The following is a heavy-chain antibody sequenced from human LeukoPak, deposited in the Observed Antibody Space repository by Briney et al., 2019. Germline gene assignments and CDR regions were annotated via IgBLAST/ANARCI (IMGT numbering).Heavy chain of an antibody. V-gene: IGHV1-2*02. CDR2: INPNSGGT. D-gene: IGHD3-9*01. CDR1: GYTFTGYY. CDR3: ARDLHHYDILTGYYRRNYYYGMDV. Sequence: ASVKVSCKASGYTFTGYYMHWVRQAPGQGLEWMGWINPNSGGTNYAQKFQGRVTMTRDTSISTAYMELSRLRSDGTAVYYCARDLHHYDILTGYYRRNYYYGMDVWGQGTTVTVSS. J-gene: IGHJ6*02.